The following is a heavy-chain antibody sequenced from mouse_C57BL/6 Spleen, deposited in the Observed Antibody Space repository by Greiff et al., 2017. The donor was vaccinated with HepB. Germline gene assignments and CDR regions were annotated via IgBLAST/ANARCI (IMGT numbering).Heavy chain of an antibody. Sequence: EVHLVESGGGLVKPGGSLKLSCAASGFTFSDYGMHWVRQAPEKGLEWVAYISSGSSTIYYADTVKGRFTISRDNAKNTLFLQMTSLRSEDTAMYYCARNYDYDPHFDYWGQGTTLTVSS. D-gene: IGHD2-4*01. CDR2: ISSGSSTI. V-gene: IGHV5-17*01. CDR3: ARNYDYDPHFDY. CDR1: GFTFSDYG. J-gene: IGHJ2*01.